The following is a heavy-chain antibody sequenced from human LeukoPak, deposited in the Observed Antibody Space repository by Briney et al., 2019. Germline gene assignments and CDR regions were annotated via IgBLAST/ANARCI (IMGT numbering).Heavy chain of an antibody. CDR1: GFSLTTSEMC. V-gene: IGHV2-70*11. CDR2: IDWDDAK. Sequence: SGPALVKPTQTLTLTCTFSGFSLTTSEMCVTWIRQPPGKALEWLARIDWDDAKYYSTSLKTRLTISKDNSKNQVVLTMTNMDPVDTATYYCARTPYYYDSSGYYYWFDPWGQGTLVTVSS. D-gene: IGHD3-22*01. CDR3: ARTPYYYDSSGYYYWFDP. J-gene: IGHJ5*02.